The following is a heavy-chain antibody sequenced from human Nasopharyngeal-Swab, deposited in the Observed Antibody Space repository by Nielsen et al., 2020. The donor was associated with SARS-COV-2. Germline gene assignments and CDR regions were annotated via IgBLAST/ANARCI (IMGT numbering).Heavy chain of an antibody. CDR3: ARIRTGACFDY. CDR2: ISGSDGSA. Sequence: GGSLRLSCAASGFTFSSYAMSWVRQAPGKGLEWVSTISGSDGSAYYADSVKGRFTISRDNSRHTLCLQMNSLRAEDTAVYYCARIRTGACFDYWGQGTLVTVSS. J-gene: IGHJ4*02. CDR1: GFTFSSYA. V-gene: IGHV3-23*01. D-gene: IGHD1-14*01.